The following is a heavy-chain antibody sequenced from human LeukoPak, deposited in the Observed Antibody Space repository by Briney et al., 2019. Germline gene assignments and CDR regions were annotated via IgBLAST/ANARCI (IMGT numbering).Heavy chain of an antibody. D-gene: IGHD3-16*02. J-gene: IGHJ4*02. CDR3: ARDPLRLGELSTY. CDR2: IIPIFGTA. V-gene: IGHV1-69*06. CDR1: GGTFSSYA. Sequence: GASVKVSCKASGGTFSSYAISWVRQAPGQGLEWMGGIIPIFGTANYAQKFQGRVTITADKSTSTAYMELSSLRSEDTAVHYCARDPLRLGELSTYWGQGTLVTVSS.